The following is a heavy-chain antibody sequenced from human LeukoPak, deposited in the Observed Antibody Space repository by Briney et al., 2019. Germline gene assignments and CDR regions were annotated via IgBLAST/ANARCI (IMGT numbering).Heavy chain of an antibody. CDR3: ARDLIGDY. CDR1: GFTFSSYA. V-gene: IGHV3-64*01. D-gene: IGHD3-16*01. Sequence: GGSLRLSCEASGFTFSSYAMHWVRQAPGKGLEYVSAISSNGDNTYCANSVKGRFTISRDNSKNTLYLQMGSLRTEDMAMYYCARDLIGDYWGQGTLVTVSS. CDR2: ISSNGDNT. J-gene: IGHJ4*02.